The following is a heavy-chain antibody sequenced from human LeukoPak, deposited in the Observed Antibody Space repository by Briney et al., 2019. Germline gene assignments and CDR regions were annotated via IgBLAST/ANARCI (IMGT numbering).Heavy chain of an antibody. Sequence: ASVKVYCKASGGTFSSYAISWVRQAPGQGLEWMGGIIPIFGTANYAQKFQGRVTITADESTSTAYMELSSLRSEDTAVYYCARVIPTKPVTTPHFDYWGQGTLVTVSS. CDR3: ARVIPTKPVTTPHFDY. D-gene: IGHD4-17*01. J-gene: IGHJ4*02. CDR1: GGTFSSYA. V-gene: IGHV1-69*13. CDR2: IIPIFGTA.